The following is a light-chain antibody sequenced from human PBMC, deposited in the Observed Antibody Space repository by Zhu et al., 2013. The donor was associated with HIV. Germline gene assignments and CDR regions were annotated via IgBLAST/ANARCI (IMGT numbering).Light chain of an antibody. V-gene: IGKV1-5*01. CDR2: DAS. Sequence: DIQLTQSPSTLSASAGDRVTITCRASQSISTWLAWYQQKPGRAPNLLIYDASNLETGVPSRFSGSGSGTDFTLTINSLQPEDFATYYCQQLNTRPLTFGPGTKVDVK. CDR3: QQLNTRPLT. J-gene: IGKJ3*01. CDR1: QSISTW.